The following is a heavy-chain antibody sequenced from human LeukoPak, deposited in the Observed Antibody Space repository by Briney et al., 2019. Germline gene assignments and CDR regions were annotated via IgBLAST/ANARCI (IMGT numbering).Heavy chain of an antibody. CDR2: ITHSGST. V-gene: IGHV4-34*01. J-gene: IGHJ6*02. Sequence: PSETLSLTCAVYGGSFSGYYWSCIRQPPGKGLEWIGEITHSGSTNYNPSLKSRVTISVDTSKNQFSLKVSSITAADTAVYYCAREPHGMDVWGQGTTVTVSS. CDR3: AREPHGMDV. CDR1: GGSFSGYY.